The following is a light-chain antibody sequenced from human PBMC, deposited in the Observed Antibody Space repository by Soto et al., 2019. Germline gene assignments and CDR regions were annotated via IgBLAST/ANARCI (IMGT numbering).Light chain of an antibody. V-gene: IGLV2-14*01. CDR2: EVS. Sequence: ALTQPASVSGSPGQSITISCTGTSSDVGNYKYVSWYQQHPGKAPKLMIYEVSNRPSGVSNRFSGSKSGNTASLTISGLQAEDETDYYCSSYTSSGTYVFGTGTKVTVL. CDR1: SSDVGNYKY. CDR3: SSYTSSGTYV. J-gene: IGLJ1*01.